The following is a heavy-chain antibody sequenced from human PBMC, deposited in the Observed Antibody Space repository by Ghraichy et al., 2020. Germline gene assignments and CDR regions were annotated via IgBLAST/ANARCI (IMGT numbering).Heavy chain of an antibody. V-gene: IGHV1-69*06. CDR3: ARASGYCSGGSCRYQDYYYYYGMDV. CDR1: GGTFSSYA. Sequence: SVKVSCKASGGTFSSYAISWVRQAPGQGLEWMGGIIPIFGTANYAQKFQGRVTITADKSTSTAYMELSSLRSEDTAVYYCARASGYCSGGSCRYQDYYYYYGMDVWGQGTTVTVS. CDR2: IIPIFGTA. D-gene: IGHD2-15*01. J-gene: IGHJ6*02.